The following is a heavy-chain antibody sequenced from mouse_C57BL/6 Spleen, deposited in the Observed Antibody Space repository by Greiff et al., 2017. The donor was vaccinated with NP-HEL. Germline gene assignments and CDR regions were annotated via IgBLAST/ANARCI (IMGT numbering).Heavy chain of an antibody. CDR1: GFTFSSYA. D-gene: IGHD3-1*01. CDR2: ISGGGDYI. J-gene: IGHJ2*01. Sequence: EVKLVESGEGLVKPGGSLKLSCAASGFTFSSYAMSWVRQTPEKRLEWVAYISGGGDYIYYADNVKGRFTISRDNAKNTLYLQMSRLKSEDTAMYYCASGDGRPWDYWGQGTTLTVSS. CDR3: ASGDGRPWDY. V-gene: IGHV5S21*01.